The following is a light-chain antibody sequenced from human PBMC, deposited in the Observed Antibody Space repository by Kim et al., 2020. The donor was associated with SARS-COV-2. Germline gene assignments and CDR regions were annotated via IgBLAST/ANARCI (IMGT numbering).Light chain of an antibody. V-gene: IGKV1-39*01. J-gene: IGKJ2*01. CDR2: AAS. CDR3: QQSYSTLYT. CDR1: QSISSY. Sequence: SASVGDRVTITCRASQSISSYLNWYQQKPGKAPKLLIYAASSLQSGVLSRFSGSGSGTDFTLTISSLQPEDFATYYCQQSYSTLYTFGQGTKLEI.